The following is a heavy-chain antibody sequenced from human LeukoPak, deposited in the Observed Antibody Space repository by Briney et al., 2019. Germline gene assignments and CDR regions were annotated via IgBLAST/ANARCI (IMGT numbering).Heavy chain of an antibody. D-gene: IGHD1-26*01. CDR2: INPNSGGT. V-gene: IGHV1-2*02. CDR1: GYTFTGYY. Sequence: GASVKVSCKASGYTFTGYYMHWVRQAPGQGLEWMGWINPNSGGTNYAQKFQGRVTMARDTSISTAYMELSRLRSDDTAVYYCARVEAKTSGSYYLLGYWGQGTLVTVSS. CDR3: ARVEAKTSGSYYLLGY. J-gene: IGHJ4*02.